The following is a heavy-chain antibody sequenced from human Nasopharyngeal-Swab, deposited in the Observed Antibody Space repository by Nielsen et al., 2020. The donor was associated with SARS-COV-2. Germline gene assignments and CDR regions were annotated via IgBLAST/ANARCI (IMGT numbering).Heavy chain of an antibody. V-gene: IGHV4-39*01. CDR1: GDSIAYSTFY. CDR3: VRSSSWYYFDY. CDR2: IYYNGNT. Sequence: SETLSLTCTVSGDSIAYSTFYWGWIRQPPGKGLEWIGHIYYNGNTYQNPSLKSRLTISVDKSKTQFSLQLSSVTAADTAVYYCVRSSSWYYFDYWAQGTQVTVSS. D-gene: IGHD6-13*01. J-gene: IGHJ4*02.